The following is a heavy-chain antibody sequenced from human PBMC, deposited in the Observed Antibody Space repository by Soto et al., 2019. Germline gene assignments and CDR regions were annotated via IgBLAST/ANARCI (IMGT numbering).Heavy chain of an antibody. CDR2: MGNDGITT. CDR3: AKEFQWELHAFDI. J-gene: IGHJ3*02. V-gene: IGHV3-30*02. D-gene: IGHD1-26*01. CDR1: GFTFSTYG. Sequence: GGSLRLSCAASGFTFSTYGMHWVCQAPGKGLEWVAVMGNDGITTFYADSVKGRFTISRDNSKNTLFLQMNSLRADDTAVYYCAKEFQWELHAFDIWGQGTMVTVSS.